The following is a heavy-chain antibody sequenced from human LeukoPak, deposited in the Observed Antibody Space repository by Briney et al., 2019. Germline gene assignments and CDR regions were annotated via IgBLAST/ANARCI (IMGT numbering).Heavy chain of an antibody. V-gene: IGHV3-49*04. CDR1: GFTSGFTFGDYA. Sequence: GGSLRLSCTASGFTSGFTFGDYAMSWVRQAPGKGLEWVGFIRTKAYGGTTEYAASVKGRFTISRDGSKSIAYLQMNSLKTEDTAVYYCTRTYYDSSGYLFDYWGQGTLVTVSS. CDR2: IRTKAYGGTT. D-gene: IGHD3-22*01. CDR3: TRTYYDSSGYLFDY. J-gene: IGHJ4*02.